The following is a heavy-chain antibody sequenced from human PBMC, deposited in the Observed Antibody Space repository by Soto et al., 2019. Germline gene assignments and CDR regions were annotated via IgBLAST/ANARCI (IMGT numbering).Heavy chain of an antibody. Sequence: SETLSLTCTVSGGSISSSSYYWGWIRQPPGKGLEWIGSIYYSGSTYYNPSLKSRVTISVDTSKNQFSLKLSSVTAADTALYYCARRNFYSTLYYYGMDVWGQGTTVTVSS. V-gene: IGHV4-39*01. CDR1: GGSISSSSYY. CDR2: IYYSGST. CDR3: ARRNFYSTLYYYGMDV. J-gene: IGHJ6*02. D-gene: IGHD4-4*01.